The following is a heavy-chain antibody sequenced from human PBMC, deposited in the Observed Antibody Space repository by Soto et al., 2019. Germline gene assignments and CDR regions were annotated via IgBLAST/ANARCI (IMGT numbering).Heavy chain of an antibody. Sequence: PGGSLRLSCAASGFSFSLYGMHWVRQPPGKGLEWVAVISYDGSNKYYADSVKGRFTISRDNSKNTLYLQMNSLRAEDTAVYYCAKDLRDIVVVVAARSYYYGMDVWGQGTTVTVSS. J-gene: IGHJ6*02. CDR1: GFSFSLYG. CDR2: ISYDGSNK. CDR3: AKDLRDIVVVVAARSYYYGMDV. V-gene: IGHV3-30*18. D-gene: IGHD2-15*01.